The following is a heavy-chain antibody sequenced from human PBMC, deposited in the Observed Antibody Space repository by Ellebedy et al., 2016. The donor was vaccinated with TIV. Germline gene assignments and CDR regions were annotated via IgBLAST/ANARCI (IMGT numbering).Heavy chain of an antibody. D-gene: IGHD7-27*01. V-gene: IGHV3-74*01. CDR2: INHDGSET. CDR3: ATLGGERDY. Sequence: PGGSLRLSCAASGFTFSNYWIHRVRQGPGKGLEWLSGINHDGSETFYADSVKGRFTIFRANAQNTLYLQMDSLRVDDTAVYYCATLGGERDYWGQGTQVTVSS. J-gene: IGHJ4*02. CDR1: GFTFSNYW.